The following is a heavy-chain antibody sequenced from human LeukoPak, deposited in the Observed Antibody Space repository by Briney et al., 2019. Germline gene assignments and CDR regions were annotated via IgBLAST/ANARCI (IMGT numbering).Heavy chain of an antibody. CDR3: ARVCDY. J-gene: IGHJ4*02. Sequence: SETLSLTCTVSGASISDYYWSWIRQPTGKGLEWIGSIYHSGSTYYNPSLRSRVTISVDTSKNQFSLKLSSVTAADTAVYYCARVCDYWGQGTLVTVSS. CDR1: GASISDYY. V-gene: IGHV4-38-2*02. CDR2: IYHSGST.